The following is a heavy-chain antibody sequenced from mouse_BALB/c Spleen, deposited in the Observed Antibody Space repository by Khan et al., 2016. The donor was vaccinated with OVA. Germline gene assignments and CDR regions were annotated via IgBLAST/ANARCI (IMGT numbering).Heavy chain of an antibody. Sequence: EVELVESGGGLVQPGGSRKLSCAASGFTFSNFGMHWVRLAPEKGLEWVAYISSGTSPIYYADTMKGRFTISRDNPKNTLFLQMTSLRSEDTAMDYFARARGAYAYDTYWYFDVWGAGTTVTVSS. CDR1: GFTFSNFG. V-gene: IGHV5-17*02. CDR3: ARARGAYAYDTYWYFDV. J-gene: IGHJ1*01. CDR2: ISSGTSPI. D-gene: IGHD2-2*01.